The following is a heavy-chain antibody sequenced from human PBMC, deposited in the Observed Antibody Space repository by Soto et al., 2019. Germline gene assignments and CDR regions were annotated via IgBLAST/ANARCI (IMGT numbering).Heavy chain of an antibody. Sequence: QVQLVQSGAEVKKPGASVKVSCKASGYTFTSYDINWVRQAAGQGLEWIGWMNPNSGKAVYAQKFQGRVTMAGNTSISTAYMELRSVRSDETAVYVCGRGLVVVSATYWYFDLWGRGTLVTVSS. J-gene: IGHJ2*01. CDR3: GRGLVVVSATYWYFDL. CDR2: MNPNSGKA. V-gene: IGHV1-8*01. CDR1: GYTFTSYD. D-gene: IGHD2-15*01.